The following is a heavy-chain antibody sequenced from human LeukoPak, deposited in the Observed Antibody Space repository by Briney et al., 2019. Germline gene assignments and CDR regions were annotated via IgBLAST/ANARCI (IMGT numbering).Heavy chain of an antibody. CDR3: ATGRTGSGWYFDY. Sequence: ASVKVSCKTSGYTFTGYYMHWVRQAPGQGLEWMGWIIPNSGGTNYAQKFQGRVTMTRDTSLNTAYMELNGLRSDDTAVYYCATGRTGSGWYFDYWGQGTLVTVSS. CDR2: IIPNSGGT. V-gene: IGHV1-2*02. D-gene: IGHD6-19*01. CDR1: GYTFTGYY. J-gene: IGHJ4*02.